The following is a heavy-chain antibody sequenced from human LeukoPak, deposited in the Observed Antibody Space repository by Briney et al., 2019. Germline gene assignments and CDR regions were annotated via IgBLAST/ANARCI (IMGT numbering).Heavy chain of an antibody. CDR3: ATPGRGGSAFDI. CDR1: GGSISSSSYY. D-gene: IGHD3-16*01. Sequence: SETLSLTCTASGGSISSSSYYWGWIRQPPGKGLEWIGSIYYSGSTYYNPSLKSRVTISVDTSKNQFSLKLSSVTAADTAVYYCATPGRGGSAFDIWGQGTMVTVSS. J-gene: IGHJ3*02. V-gene: IGHV4-39*01. CDR2: IYYSGST.